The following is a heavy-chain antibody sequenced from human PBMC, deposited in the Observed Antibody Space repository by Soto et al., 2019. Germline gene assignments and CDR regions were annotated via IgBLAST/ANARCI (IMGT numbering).Heavy chain of an antibody. Sequence: EVQLVESGGGLVQPGGSPRLSCAASGFTVSSSYMSWVRQAPGKGLECVSFIYSGGSTNYADSVKGRFTISRDNSKNTLYLQLNRLRAEDTAVYYCANVNTTMVDHFDYWGQGTLVAVSS. J-gene: IGHJ4*02. D-gene: IGHD5-18*01. V-gene: IGHV3-66*01. CDR3: ANVNTTMVDHFDY. CDR1: GFTVSSSY. CDR2: IYSGGST.